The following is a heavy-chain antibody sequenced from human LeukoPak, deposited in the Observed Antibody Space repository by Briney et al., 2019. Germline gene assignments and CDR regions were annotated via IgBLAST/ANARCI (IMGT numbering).Heavy chain of an antibody. D-gene: IGHD5-12*01. Sequence: SVKVSCKASGGTFSSYAISWVRQAPGQGLEWMGGIIPIFGTANYAQKFQGRVTITTDESTSTAYMELSSLRSEDTAVYYCARDRGEYSGQYYYYMDIWGKGTTVTVSS. CDR1: GGTFSSYA. CDR3: ARDRGEYSGQYYYYMDI. V-gene: IGHV1-69*05. J-gene: IGHJ6*03. CDR2: IIPIFGTA.